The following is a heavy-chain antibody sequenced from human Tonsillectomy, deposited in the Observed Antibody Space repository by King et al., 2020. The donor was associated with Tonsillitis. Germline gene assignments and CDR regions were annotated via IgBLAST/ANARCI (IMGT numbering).Heavy chain of an antibody. CDR1: GGSFSGYY. Sequence: VQLQQWGAGLLKPSETLSLTCAVYGGSFSGYYWSWIRQPPGKGLEWIGEINHSGSTNYNPSLKSRVTVSVDTSKNQFSLKLSSVTAADTAVYYSARGSRISSSWFAYWGQGTLVTVSS. D-gene: IGHD6-13*01. CDR2: INHSGST. V-gene: IGHV4-34*01. J-gene: IGHJ4*02. CDR3: ARGSRISSSWFAY.